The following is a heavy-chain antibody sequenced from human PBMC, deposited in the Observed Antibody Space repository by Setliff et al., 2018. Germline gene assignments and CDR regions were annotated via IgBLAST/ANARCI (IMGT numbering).Heavy chain of an antibody. Sequence: ASVKVSCKASKNTFTGYYMNWVRQAPGQRPEWMGWINPKSGGANYAQNFQDRITMTLAPSISTVYMELTRLRFDDTAVYYCAAYLGSDPMSNWFDLWGQGTLVTVSS. CDR3: AAYLGSDPMSNWFDL. J-gene: IGHJ5*02. V-gene: IGHV1-2*02. CDR2: INPKSGGA. CDR1: KNTFTGYY. D-gene: IGHD5-12*01.